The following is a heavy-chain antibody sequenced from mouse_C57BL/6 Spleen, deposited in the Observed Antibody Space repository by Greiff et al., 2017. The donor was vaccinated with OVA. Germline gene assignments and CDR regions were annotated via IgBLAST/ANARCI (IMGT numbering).Heavy chain of an antibody. CDR3: AKPAVVSYYYAMDY. J-gene: IGHJ4*01. V-gene: IGHV2-3*01. CDR2: IWGDGST. D-gene: IGHD1-1*01. Sequence: VKVVESGPGLVAPSQSLSITCTVSGFSLTSYGVSWVRQPPGKGLEWLGVIWGDGSTNYHSALISRLSISKDNSKSQVFLKLNSLQTDDTATYYCAKPAVVSYYYAMDYWGQGTSVTVSS. CDR1: GFSLTSYG.